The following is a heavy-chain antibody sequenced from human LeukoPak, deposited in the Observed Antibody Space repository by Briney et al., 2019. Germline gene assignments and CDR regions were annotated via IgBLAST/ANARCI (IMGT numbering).Heavy chain of an antibody. CDR2: ISYDGSNK. CDR3: AREDGSSSYLFDY. V-gene: IGHV3-30-3*01. J-gene: IGHJ4*02. D-gene: IGHD6-6*01. Sequence: GGSPRLSCAASGFTFSSYAMHWVRQAPGKGLEWVAVISYDGSNKYYADSVKGRFTISRDNSKNTLYLQMNSLRAEDTAVYYCAREDGSSSYLFDYWGQGTLVTVSS. CDR1: GFTFSSYA.